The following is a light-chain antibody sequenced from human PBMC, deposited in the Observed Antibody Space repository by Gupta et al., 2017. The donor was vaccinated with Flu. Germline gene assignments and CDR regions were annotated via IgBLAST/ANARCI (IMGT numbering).Light chain of an antibody. CDR3: ASYAGSNNRYV. V-gene: IGLV2-8*01. Sequence: RAVTISCSGSSSDVGTYNYVSLYQHHPGQAPNLLIYEVSKRPPGVPDRFSGSKSGNTASLTVSGLQAEDEGDYYCASYAGSNNRYVFGTGTKVTVL. CDR2: EVS. J-gene: IGLJ1*01. CDR1: SSDVGTYNY.